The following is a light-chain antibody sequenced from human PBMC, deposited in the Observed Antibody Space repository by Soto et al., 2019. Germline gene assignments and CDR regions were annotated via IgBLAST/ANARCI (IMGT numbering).Light chain of an antibody. V-gene: IGKV3-11*01. J-gene: IGKJ4*01. Sequence: IVLTQSPATLSLSPGERATLSCRASQSVRSYLAWYQQKPGQAPRLLIYDASNRAAGLPARFSGTGSGTDFTLTISSLEPEDIAVYYCQQRDARPLTFGGGTKVDIK. CDR1: QSVRSY. CDR2: DAS. CDR3: QQRDARPLT.